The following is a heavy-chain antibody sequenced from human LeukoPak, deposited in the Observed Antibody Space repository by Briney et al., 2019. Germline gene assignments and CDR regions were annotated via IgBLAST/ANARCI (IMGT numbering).Heavy chain of an antibody. CDR1: GFTVSSNY. J-gene: IGHJ6*03. D-gene: IGHD5-12*01. CDR3: AKRKGYSGYDSPYYYYYMDV. Sequence: GGSLRLSCAASGFTVSSNYMSWVRQAPGKGLEWVSVIYSGGSTYYADSVKGRFTISRDNSKNTLYLQMNSLRAEDTAVYYCAKRKGYSGYDSPYYYYYMDVWGKGTTVTVSS. V-gene: IGHV3-53*01. CDR2: IYSGGST.